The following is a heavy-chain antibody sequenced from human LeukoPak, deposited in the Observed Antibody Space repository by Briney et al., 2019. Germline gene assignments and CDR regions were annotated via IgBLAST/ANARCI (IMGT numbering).Heavy chain of an antibody. D-gene: IGHD4-23*01. CDR3: AKSLSSGVVRYYFDY. CDR1: GFTFSSYA. V-gene: IGHV3-23*01. CDR2: ISGSGGST. J-gene: IGHJ4*02. Sequence: PGGSLRLSCGASGFTFSSYAMSWVRQAPGKGLEWVSAISGSGGSTYYADSVKGRFTISRDNSKNTLYLQMNSLRAEDTAVYYCAKSLSSGVVRYYFDYWGQGTLVTVSS.